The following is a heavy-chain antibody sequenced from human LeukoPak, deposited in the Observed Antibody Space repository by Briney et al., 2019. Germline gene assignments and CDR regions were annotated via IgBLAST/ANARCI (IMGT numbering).Heavy chain of an antibody. Sequence: GGSLRLSCAASGFTFSSYAMHWVRQAPGKALEWVAVISYDGSNKYYADSVKGRFTISRDNSKNTLYLHMNSLRAEDTAVYYCARDSVTMDRGVIYYFDYWGQGTLVTVSS. CDR1: GFTFSSYA. CDR3: ARDSVTMDRGVIYYFDY. V-gene: IGHV3-30*04. D-gene: IGHD3-10*01. CDR2: ISYDGSNK. J-gene: IGHJ4*02.